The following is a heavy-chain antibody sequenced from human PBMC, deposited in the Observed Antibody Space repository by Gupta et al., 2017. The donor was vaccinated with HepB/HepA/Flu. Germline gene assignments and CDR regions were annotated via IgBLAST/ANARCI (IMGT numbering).Heavy chain of an antibody. Sequence: QVQLVDSGGGVVQPGRSLSLSCAASGFTFSSYGMHWVRQAPGKGLEWVAVISFDGSEKFFADSVKGRFTLSRDNSKSTLYLQMNNLRPEDTAIYYCAKDRRYYDSSGYYYYFDNWGQGTLVTVSS. D-gene: IGHD3-22*01. V-gene: IGHV3-30*18. CDR2: ISFDGSEK. CDR3: AKDRRYYDSSGYYYYFDN. CDR1: GFTFSSYG. J-gene: IGHJ4*02.